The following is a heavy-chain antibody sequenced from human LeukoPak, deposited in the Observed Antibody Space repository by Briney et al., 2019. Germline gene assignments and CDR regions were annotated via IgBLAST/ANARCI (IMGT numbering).Heavy chain of an antibody. Sequence: SETLSLTFTVSGYSISSGYYWGWIRQPPGKGLEWIGSIYHSGSTYYNPSLKSRVTISVATSKNQFSLKLSSVTAADTAVYYCARAMTTEYYDFWSGYYTGVDNWFDPWGQGTLVTVSS. V-gene: IGHV4-38-2*02. J-gene: IGHJ5*02. CDR2: IYHSGST. D-gene: IGHD3-3*01. CDR3: ARAMTTEYYDFWSGYYTGVDNWFDP. CDR1: GYSISSGYY.